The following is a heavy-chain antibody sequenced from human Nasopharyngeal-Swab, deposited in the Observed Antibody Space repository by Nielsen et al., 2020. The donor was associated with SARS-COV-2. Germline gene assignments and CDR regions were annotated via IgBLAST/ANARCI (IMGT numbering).Heavy chain of an antibody. D-gene: IGHD3-22*01. CDR1: GGSFSGYY. V-gene: IGHV4-34*09. Sequence: SETLSLTCAVYGGSFSGYYWSWIRQPPGKGLEWIGEINHSGSTNYNPSLKSRVTISVDTSKNQFSLKLSSVTAADTAVYYCARVGLYSLGYDSSGYYPDYWGQGTLVTVSS. CDR3: ARVGLYSLGYDSSGYYPDY. J-gene: IGHJ4*02. CDR2: INHSGST.